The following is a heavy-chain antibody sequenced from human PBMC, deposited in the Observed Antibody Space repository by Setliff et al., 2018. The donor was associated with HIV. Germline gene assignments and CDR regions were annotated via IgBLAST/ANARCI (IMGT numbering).Heavy chain of an antibody. J-gene: IGHJ4*02. V-gene: IGHV4-38-2*01. CDR1: GYSISSGFY. CDR2: IYHSGST. Sequence: SETLSLTCAVSGYSISSGFYWDWIRQPPGKGLEWIGSIYHSGSTYYNPSLRSRVTISVDTSKNQFSLKLSSVTAADTAVYYCARLTTTYYYDSSAYYHPVWGQGTLVTVSS. CDR3: ARLTTTYYYDSSAYYHPV. D-gene: IGHD3-22*01.